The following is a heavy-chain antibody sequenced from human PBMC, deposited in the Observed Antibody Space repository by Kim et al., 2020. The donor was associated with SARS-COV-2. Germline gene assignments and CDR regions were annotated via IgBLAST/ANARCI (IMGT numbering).Heavy chain of an antibody. CDR2: IYYSGST. J-gene: IGHJ3*02. D-gene: IGHD3-10*01. Sequence: SETLSLTCTVSGGSISSSSYYWGWIRQPPGKGLEWIGSIYYSGSTYYNPSLKSRVTISVDTSKNQFSLKLSSVTAADTAVYYCARDVRGWPFGELLFHDAFDIWGQGTMVTVSS. CDR1: GGSISSSSYY. V-gene: IGHV4-39*07. CDR3: ARDVRGWPFGELLFHDAFDI.